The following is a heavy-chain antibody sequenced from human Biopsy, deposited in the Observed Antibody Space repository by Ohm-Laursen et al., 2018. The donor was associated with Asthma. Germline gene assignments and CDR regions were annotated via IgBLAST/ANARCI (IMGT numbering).Heavy chain of an antibody. CDR2: ISSDVRE. J-gene: IGHJ4*02. Sequence: SLRLSCSASGFTFRNFGMHWVRQAPGKGLEWVALISSDVREWYADSVKGRFTISRDNSKNMLDLQMNSLRGDDTAVYYCVRWRSGYPDHYSDFWGLGTLVTVSS. CDR3: VRWRSGYPDHYSDF. V-gene: IGHV3-30*03. D-gene: IGHD2-21*01. CDR1: GFTFRNFG.